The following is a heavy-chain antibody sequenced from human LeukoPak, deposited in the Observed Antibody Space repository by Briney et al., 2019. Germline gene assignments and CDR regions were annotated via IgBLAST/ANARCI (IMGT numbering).Heavy chain of an antibody. Sequence: ASVKVSCKASGYTFTSYGISWVRQAPGQGLEWMGCISAYNGNTNYAQKLQGRVTMTTDTSTSTAYMELRSLRSDDTAVYYCARDYYYDSSGYYYELLYWGQGTLVTVSS. V-gene: IGHV1-18*01. CDR3: ARDYYYDSSGYYYELLY. CDR1: GYTFTSYG. J-gene: IGHJ4*02. CDR2: ISAYNGNT. D-gene: IGHD3-22*01.